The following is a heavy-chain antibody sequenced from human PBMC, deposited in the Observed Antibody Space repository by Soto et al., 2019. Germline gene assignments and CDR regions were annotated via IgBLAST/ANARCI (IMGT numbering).Heavy chain of an antibody. J-gene: IGHJ4*02. Sequence: GGSLRLSCAASGFTFSDYYMSWIRQAPGKGLEWVSYISSSGSTIYYADSVKGRFTISRDNAKNSLYLQMNSLRAEDTAVYYCARDSVLRFLEWLGSSYFDYWGQGTLVTVSS. D-gene: IGHD3-3*01. V-gene: IGHV3-11*01. CDR2: ISSSGSTI. CDR1: GFTFSDYY. CDR3: ARDSVLRFLEWLGSSYFDY.